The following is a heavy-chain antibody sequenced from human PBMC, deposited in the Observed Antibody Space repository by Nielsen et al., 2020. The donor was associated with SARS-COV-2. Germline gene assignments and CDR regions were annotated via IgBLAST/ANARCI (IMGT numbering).Heavy chain of an antibody. J-gene: IGHJ6*03. V-gene: IGHV4-31*03. CDR2: IYYSGST. D-gene: IGHD3-3*01. CDR1: GGSISSGGYY. CDR3: ARGEVEGYDFWSGYQTPYYMDV. Sequence: SETLSLTCTVSGGSISSGGYYWSWIRQHPGKGLEWIGYIYYSGSTYYNPSLKSRVTISVDTSKNQFSLKLSPVTAADTAVYYCARGEVEGYDFWSGYQTPYYMDVWGKGTTVTVSS.